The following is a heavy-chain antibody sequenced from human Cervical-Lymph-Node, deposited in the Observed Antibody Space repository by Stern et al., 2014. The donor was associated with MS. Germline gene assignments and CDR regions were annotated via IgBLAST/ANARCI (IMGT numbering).Heavy chain of an antibody. J-gene: IGHJ6*02. CDR2: VSYDGSKR. CDR1: GFIFSNYA. D-gene: IGHD3-16*02. Sequence: QVQLVESGGGVVHPGRSLRLSCDASGFIFSNYAMHWVRQSPGKGLEWVAVVSYDGSKRYYAESVKGRFTISRDNSRNTVSLQLNSLRPDDTAVYYCARDQTSVIPAGVLEEISHFYGMDVWGRGTTVTVSS. CDR3: ARDQTSVIPAGVLEEISHFYGMDV. V-gene: IGHV3-30*04.